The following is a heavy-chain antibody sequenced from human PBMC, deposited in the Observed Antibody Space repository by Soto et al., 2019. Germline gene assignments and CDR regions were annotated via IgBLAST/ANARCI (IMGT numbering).Heavy chain of an antibody. Sequence: QVQLQESGPGLVKPSQTLSLTCTVSGGSISSGGYYWSWIRQHPGKGLEWIGYIYYSGSTYYNPSLESRVTISVDTSKNQFSLKLISVTAADTAVYYCARGQLDWNDQTRWFDPWGQGTLVTVSS. V-gene: IGHV4-31*03. CDR1: GGSISSGGYY. J-gene: IGHJ5*02. CDR2: IYYSGST. CDR3: ARGQLDWNDQTRWFDP. D-gene: IGHD1-1*01.